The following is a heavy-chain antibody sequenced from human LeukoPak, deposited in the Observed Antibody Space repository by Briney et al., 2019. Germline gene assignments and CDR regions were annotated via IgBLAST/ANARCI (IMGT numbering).Heavy chain of an antibody. J-gene: IGHJ4*02. CDR1: GGSFSGYY. V-gene: IGHV4-59*01. Sequence: PSETLSLTCAVYGGSFSGYYWSWIRQPPGKGLEWIGYIYYSGSTNYNPSLKSRVTISVDTSKNQFSLKLSSVTAADTAVYYCARGDAHDYWGQGTLVTVSS. D-gene: IGHD2-21*02. CDR2: IYYSGST. CDR3: ARGDAHDY.